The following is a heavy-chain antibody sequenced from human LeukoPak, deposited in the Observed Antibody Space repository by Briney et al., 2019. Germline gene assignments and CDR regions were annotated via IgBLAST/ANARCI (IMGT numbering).Heavy chain of an antibody. J-gene: IGHJ4*02. Sequence: GGSLRLSCAASGFTFSTYSMNWVRQAPGKGLEWVSSISSSSSSIYYADSVKGRFTISRDNAKNSLYLQMNCLRAEDTAVYYCAREMDYDSSGYDVWGQGTLVTVSS. CDR2: ISSSSSSI. CDR1: GFTFSTYS. D-gene: IGHD3-22*01. V-gene: IGHV3-21*01. CDR3: AREMDYDSSGYDV.